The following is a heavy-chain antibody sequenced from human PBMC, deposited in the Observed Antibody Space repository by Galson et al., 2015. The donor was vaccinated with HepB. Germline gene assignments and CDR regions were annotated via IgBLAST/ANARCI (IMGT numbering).Heavy chain of an antibody. CDR3: ARSYSSSWYWNYYYYYGMDV. J-gene: IGHJ6*02. Sequence: QSGAEVIKPGESLTISCKGSGYSFTSYWIGWVRQMPGKVLEWIGIIYPGDSDTRYSPSFQGQVTISADKSISTAYLQWSSLKASDTAMYYCARSYSSSWYWNYYYYYGMDVWGQGTTVTVSS. V-gene: IGHV5-51*03. CDR1: GYSFTSYW. D-gene: IGHD6-13*01. CDR2: IYPGDSDT.